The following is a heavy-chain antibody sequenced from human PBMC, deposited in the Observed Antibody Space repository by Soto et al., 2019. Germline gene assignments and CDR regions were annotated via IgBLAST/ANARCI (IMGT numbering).Heavy chain of an antibody. CDR2: IIPFHGVT. V-gene: IGHV1-69*02. D-gene: IGHD3-10*01. CDR3: TRDWEITVATWSFGGF. J-gene: IGHJ4*02. CDR1: GGTFSPYT. Sequence: QVQLVQSGAEVKKPGSSVKVSCKASGGTFSPYTINWVRQAPGQGLEWMGRIIPFHGVTNYAQKFQARVTITADKSTSTAYMEVSGLRFEDKAMYYCTRDWEITVATWSFGGFWGRGTLVTVSS.